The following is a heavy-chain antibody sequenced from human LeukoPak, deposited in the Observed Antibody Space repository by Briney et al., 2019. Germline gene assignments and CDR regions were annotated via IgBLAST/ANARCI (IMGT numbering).Heavy chain of an antibody. CDR3: ATRSRGFDY. Sequence: PGGSLRLSCATSEFSFSSHGMHWARQAPGKGLEWVAVTSHDGGIKYYADFVKGRFTISRDNSKNTLYLQMNSLRAEDTAVYYCATRSRGFDYWGQGTLVTVSS. CDR2: TSHDGGIK. D-gene: IGHD2-2*01. J-gene: IGHJ4*02. CDR1: EFSFSSHG. V-gene: IGHV3-30*06.